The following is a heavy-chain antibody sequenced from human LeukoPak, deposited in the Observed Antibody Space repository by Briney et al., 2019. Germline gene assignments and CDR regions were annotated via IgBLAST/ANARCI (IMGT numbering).Heavy chain of an antibody. CDR1: GYTLTELS. V-gene: IGHV1-24*01. CDR3: ATRGGSYEYDC. D-gene: IGHD1-26*01. Sequence: ASVKVSCKVSGYTLTELSIHWVRQAPGKGLEWMGGFDPEDGETIYAQKFQGRVTMTEDTSTDIAYMDLSSLRSEDTALYYCATRGGSYEYDCWGQGTLVTVSS. CDR2: FDPEDGET. J-gene: IGHJ4*02.